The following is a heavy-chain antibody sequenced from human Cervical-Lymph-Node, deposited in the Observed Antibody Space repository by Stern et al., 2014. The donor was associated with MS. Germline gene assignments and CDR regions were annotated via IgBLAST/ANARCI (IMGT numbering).Heavy chain of an antibody. J-gene: IGHJ4*02. CDR2: INPSGGRT. V-gene: IGHV1-46*01. CDR3: ARDGMTAATYCFDF. Sequence: VQLGQSGAEVKKPGASVKVSCKASGYSFTSYYMHWVRQAPGQGLEWMGIINPSGGRTNYAQKFQDRVSMTRDTSTSTVYMEMSSLRSEDTALYYCARDGMTAATYCFDFWGQGTVVTVSS. CDR1: GYSFTSYY. D-gene: IGHD6-13*01.